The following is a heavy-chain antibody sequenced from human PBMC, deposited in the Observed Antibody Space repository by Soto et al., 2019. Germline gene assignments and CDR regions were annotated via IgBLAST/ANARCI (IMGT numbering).Heavy chain of an antibody. Sequence: QVQLVQSGAEVKEPGSSVKVSCKVSGGTFSSQTINWVRQVPGQGLEWMGSVIPIIGEGNYAQSFLGRVTITADGPTSTAYVELSSLRSEDTAVYYCASPAVNDLDADSSAFDIWGQGTMVTVSS. V-gene: IGHV1-69*02. CDR2: VIPIIGEG. CDR3: ASPAVNDLDADSSAFDI. CDR1: GGTFSSQT. D-gene: IGHD1-1*01. J-gene: IGHJ3*02.